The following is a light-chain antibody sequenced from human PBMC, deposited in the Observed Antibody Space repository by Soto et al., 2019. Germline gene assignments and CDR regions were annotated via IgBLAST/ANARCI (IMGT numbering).Light chain of an antibody. CDR3: QQRSNWPLT. V-gene: IGKV3-11*01. CDR2: DAS. Sequence: EIVLTQSPATLSLSPGERATLSCRASQSVSSYLAWYQQKPGQAPGLLIYDASNRATGIPGRFSGSGSGTDFTLTISSLEPEDFAVYYCQQRSNWPLTFGGGTKVEIK. CDR1: QSVSSY. J-gene: IGKJ4*01.